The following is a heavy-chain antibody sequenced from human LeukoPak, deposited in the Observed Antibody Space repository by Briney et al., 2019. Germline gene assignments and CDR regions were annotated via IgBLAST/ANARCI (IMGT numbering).Heavy chain of an antibody. V-gene: IGHV4-59*12. CDR2: IYYTGST. CDR1: GASISSFY. D-gene: IGHD3-3*01. CDR3: ARREWLYPSNWFDP. Sequence: KPSETLSLTCTVSGASISSFYWSWIRQPPGKGLEWIGYIYYTGSTNCNPSLKSRVTISLDTSKNQFSLKLSSVTAADTAVYYCARREWLYPSNWFDPWGQGTLVTVSS. J-gene: IGHJ5*02.